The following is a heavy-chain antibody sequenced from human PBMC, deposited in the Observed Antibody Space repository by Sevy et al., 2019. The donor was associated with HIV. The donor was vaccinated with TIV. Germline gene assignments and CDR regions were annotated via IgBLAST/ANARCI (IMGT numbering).Heavy chain of an antibody. J-gene: IGHJ4*02. CDR3: VTPVVYSSGGYGDY. D-gene: IGHD6-19*01. CDR2: FDPEDGER. V-gene: IGHV1-24*01. CDR1: GYTLTELS. Sequence: ASVKVSCKVSGYKVSGYTLTELSVHWVRQAPGKGLEWMGGFDPEDGERIHAQKFQGRVTMTEDTSTDTAYMGLSSLRSDDTALYYCVTPVVYSSGGYGDYWGQGTLVTVSS.